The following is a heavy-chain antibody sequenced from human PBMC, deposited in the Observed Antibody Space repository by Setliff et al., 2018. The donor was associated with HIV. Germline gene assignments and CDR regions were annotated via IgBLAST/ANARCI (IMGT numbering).Heavy chain of an antibody. D-gene: IGHD3-3*01. Sequence: SETLSLTCPVSGGSISSGGYYWSWIRQHPGKGLEWIGYIYYSGSTYYNPSLKSRVTISVDTSKNQFSLKLSSVTAADTAVYYCARAPTSFGVVIPRFDPWGQGTLVTVSS. CDR2: IYYSGST. CDR1: GGSISSGGYY. CDR3: ARAPTSFGVVIPRFDP. J-gene: IGHJ5*02. V-gene: IGHV4-31*03.